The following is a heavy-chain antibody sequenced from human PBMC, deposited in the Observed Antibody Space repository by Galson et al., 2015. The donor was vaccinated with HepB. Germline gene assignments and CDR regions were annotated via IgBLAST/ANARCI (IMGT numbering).Heavy chain of an antibody. CDR3: ARDASEWSRDY. CDR1: GFTFSPFG. V-gene: IGHV3-21*03. D-gene: IGHD3-3*01. Sequence: SLRLSCAASGFTFSPFGMTWVRQAPGKGLEWVSVIGRDLNYIHYADSVKGRFITSRDNAKNTVYLRMNSLRVEDSGVYYCARDASEWSRDYWGQGTLVTVSS. CDR2: IGRDLNYI. J-gene: IGHJ4*02.